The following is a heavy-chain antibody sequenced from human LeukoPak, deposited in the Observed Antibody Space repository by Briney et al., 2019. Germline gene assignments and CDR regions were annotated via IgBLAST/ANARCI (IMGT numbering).Heavy chain of an antibody. CDR1: GGSISSYY. J-gene: IGHJ4*02. CDR2: IYYSGST. CDR3: AGSYAKVGATLFDY. D-gene: IGHD1-26*01. V-gene: IGHV4-59*01. Sequence: SETLSLTCSVSGGSISSYYWSWIWQPPGKGLEWIGYIYYSGSTNYNPSLKSRVTISVDTSKNQFSLKLSSVTAADTAVYYCAGSYAKVGATLFDYWGQGTLVTGSS.